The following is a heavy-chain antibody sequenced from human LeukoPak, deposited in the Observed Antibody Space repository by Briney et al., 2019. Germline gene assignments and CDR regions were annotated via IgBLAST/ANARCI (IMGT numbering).Heavy chain of an antibody. D-gene: IGHD6-19*01. V-gene: IGHV3-30-3*01. J-gene: IGHJ4*02. CDR3: AREYSSGWYIDY. CDR2: ISYDGSNK. CDR1: GFTFSSYW. Sequence: GGSLRLSCAASGFTFSSYWMSWVRQAPGKGLEWVAVISYDGSNKYYADSVKGRFTISRDNSKNTLYLQMNSLRTEDTAVYYCAREYSSGWYIDYWGQGTLVTVSS.